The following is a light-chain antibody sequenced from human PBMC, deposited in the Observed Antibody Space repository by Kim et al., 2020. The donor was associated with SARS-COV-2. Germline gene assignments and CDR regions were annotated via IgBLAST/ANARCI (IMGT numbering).Light chain of an antibody. Sequence: ASPGQPASITCSGDKLGDKYTCWYQQKPGQSPVLVIYQDNKRPSGIPERFSGSNSGNTATLTISGTQAMDEADYFCQAWDSSTVVFGGGTQLTVL. CDR2: QDN. CDR1: KLGDKY. V-gene: IGLV3-1*01. CDR3: QAWDSSTVV. J-gene: IGLJ2*01.